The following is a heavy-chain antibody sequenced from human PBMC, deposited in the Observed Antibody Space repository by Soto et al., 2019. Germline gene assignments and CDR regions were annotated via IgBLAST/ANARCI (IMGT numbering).Heavy chain of an antibody. D-gene: IGHD5-12*01. J-gene: IGHJ4*02. V-gene: IGHV3-15*01. CDR3: TTDGDGYDLGLYYFDY. Sequence: GSLRLSCAASGFTFSSYWMSWVRQAPGKGLEWVGRIKSKTDGGTTDYAAPVKGRFTISRDDSKNTLYLQMNSLKTEDTAVYYCTTDGDGYDLGLYYFDYWGQGTLVTVSS. CDR2: IKSKTDGGTT. CDR1: GFTFSSYW.